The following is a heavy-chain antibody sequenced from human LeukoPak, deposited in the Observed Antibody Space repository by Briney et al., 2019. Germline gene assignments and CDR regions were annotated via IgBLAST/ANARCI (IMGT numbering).Heavy chain of an antibody. J-gene: IGHJ5*02. CDR2: ISSSSSYI. Sequence: GGSLRLSCAASGFTFSSYSMNWVRQAPGKGLEWVSSISSSSSYIYYADSVKGRFTISRDNAKNSLYLQMNSLRAEDTAVYYCARDRVYCSSTSCPTPNWFDPWGQGTLVTVSS. V-gene: IGHV3-21*01. CDR3: ARDRVYCSSTSCPTPNWFDP. CDR1: GFTFSSYS. D-gene: IGHD2-2*01.